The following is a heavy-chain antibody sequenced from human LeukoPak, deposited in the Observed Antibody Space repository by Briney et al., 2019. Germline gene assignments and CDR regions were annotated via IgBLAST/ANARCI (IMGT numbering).Heavy chain of an antibody. CDR1: GFTFSSYA. J-gene: IGHJ4*02. V-gene: IGHV3-23*01. D-gene: IGHD6-19*01. Sequence: PGGSLRLSCAASGFTFSSYAMHWVRQAPGKGLEWVSAISGSGGSTYYADSVKGRFTISRDNSKNTLYLQMNSLRAEDTAVYYCAKDTRPYSSGWPTHFDYWGQGTLVTVSS. CDR3: AKDTRPYSSGWPTHFDY. CDR2: ISGSGGST.